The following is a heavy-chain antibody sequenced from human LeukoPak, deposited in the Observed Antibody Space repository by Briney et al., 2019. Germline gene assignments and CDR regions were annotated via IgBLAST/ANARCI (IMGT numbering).Heavy chain of an antibody. CDR3: ARVDQRYYYDSSGPGY. CDR2: ISYDGSNK. CDR1: GFTFSSYA. V-gene: IGHV3-30-3*01. J-gene: IGHJ4*02. Sequence: PGRSLRLSCAASGFTFSSYAMHWVRQAPGKGLDWVAVISYDGSNKYYADSVKGRFTISRDNSKNTLYLQMNSLRAEDTAVYYCARVDQRYYYDSSGPGYWGQGTLVTVSS. D-gene: IGHD3-22*01.